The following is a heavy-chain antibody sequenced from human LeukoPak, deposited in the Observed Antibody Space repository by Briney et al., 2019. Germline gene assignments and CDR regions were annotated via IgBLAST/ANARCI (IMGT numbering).Heavy chain of an antibody. Sequence: GGSLRLSCAASGFTFSSYGMHWVRQAPGKGLEWVAFTPLDGSNKYYADSVEGRFTISRDNSKNTLYLQMNNLRAEDTAVYYCASNDYNNYVEDYWGQGTLVTVSS. CDR1: GFTFSSYG. CDR2: TPLDGSNK. D-gene: IGHD4-11*01. J-gene: IGHJ4*02. V-gene: IGHV3-30*02. CDR3: ASNDYNNYVEDY.